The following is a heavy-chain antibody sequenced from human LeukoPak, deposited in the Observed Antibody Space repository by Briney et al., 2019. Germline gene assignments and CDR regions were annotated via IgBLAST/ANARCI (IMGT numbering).Heavy chain of an antibody. D-gene: IGHD4-17*01. V-gene: IGHV3-23*01. J-gene: IGHJ5*02. CDR3: AKDRSKFPRVRHDYGDYGGGFDR. CDR1: GFTFSSSG. Sequence: GGSLLLFCAASGFTFSSSGMSWVRQAPGKKLQWFSGISGSGGSTYYADSVKGRFTISRDNSKNTLSLQMNSLSAEDTAVYYCAKDRSKFPRVRHDYGDYGGGFDRWGQGTLVTVSS. CDR2: ISGSGGST.